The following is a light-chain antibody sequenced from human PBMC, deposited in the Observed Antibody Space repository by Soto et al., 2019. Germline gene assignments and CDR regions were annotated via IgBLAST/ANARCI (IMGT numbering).Light chain of an antibody. CDR1: SSDVGSYNR. J-gene: IGLJ1*01. CDR2: EVS. CDR3: SSYTSSSTYV. V-gene: IGLV2-18*02. Sequence: QSALTQPPSVSGSPGQSVTISCTGTSSDVGSYNRVSWYQLPPGTAPQLMVYEVSNRPSGVPDRFSGSKSGNTASLTISGLQAEDEADYYCSSYTSSSTYVFGTGTKVTVL.